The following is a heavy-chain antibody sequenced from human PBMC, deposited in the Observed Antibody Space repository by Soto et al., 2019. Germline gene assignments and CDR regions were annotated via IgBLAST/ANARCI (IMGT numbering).Heavy chain of an antibody. Sequence: QVQLVESGGGVGEPGRSLRLSCAASGFTFRSYAMHWVRQAPGKGLEWVAVISHDGSVTYYSESVKGRFTMSRDNSKETLFLQMSSLRSEDTAIYYCAKDEYWESHFYYFMDLWGRGTTVTVSS. D-gene: IGHD1-26*01. CDR1: GFTFRSYA. CDR2: ISHDGSVT. CDR3: AKDEYWESHFYYFMDL. V-gene: IGHV3-30*15. J-gene: IGHJ6*03.